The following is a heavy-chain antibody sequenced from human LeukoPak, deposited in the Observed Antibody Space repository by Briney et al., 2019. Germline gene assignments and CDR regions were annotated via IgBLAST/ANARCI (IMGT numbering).Heavy chain of an antibody. J-gene: IGHJ4*02. Sequence: SETLSLTCTVSGGSISSGSYYWSWIRQPAGKGLEWIGRIYTSGSTNYNPSLKSRVTISVDTSKNQFSLKLSSVTAAGTAVYYCARGLDYGDYGYWGQGTLVTVSS. D-gene: IGHD4-17*01. CDR1: GGSISSGSYY. CDR2: IYTSGST. CDR3: ARGLDYGDYGY. V-gene: IGHV4-61*02.